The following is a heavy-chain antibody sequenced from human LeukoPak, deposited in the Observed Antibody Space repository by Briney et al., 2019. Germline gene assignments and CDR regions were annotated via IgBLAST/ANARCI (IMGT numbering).Heavy chain of an antibody. J-gene: IGHJ6*03. CDR1: GFTFSSHA. CDR3: ARRAIGGSYTYYYYYMDV. V-gene: IGHV3-64*01. Sequence: GGSLRLSCAASGFTFSSHAMYWVRQAPGKGLEFVSVISSNGGNTYYPNSVKGRFTISRDNAKNSLYLQMNSLRAEDTAVYNCARRAIGGSYTYYYYYMDVWGKGTTVTVPS. CDR2: ISSNGGNT. D-gene: IGHD1-26*01.